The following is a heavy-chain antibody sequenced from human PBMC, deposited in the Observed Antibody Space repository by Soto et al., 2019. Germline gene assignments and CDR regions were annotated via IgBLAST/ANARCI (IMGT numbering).Heavy chain of an antibody. J-gene: IGHJ4*02. Sequence: PGGSLRLSCAASGFAFSGYWMTWVRQAPGKGLEWVANIRHDGTEKYYVDSVKGRFTISRDNAKNSLYLQMNSLRAEDTAVYYCARDYYDSRWYWGQGTLVTVSS. D-gene: IGHD3-22*01. CDR2: IRHDGTEK. CDR1: GFAFSGYW. CDR3: ARDYYDSRWY. V-gene: IGHV3-7*05.